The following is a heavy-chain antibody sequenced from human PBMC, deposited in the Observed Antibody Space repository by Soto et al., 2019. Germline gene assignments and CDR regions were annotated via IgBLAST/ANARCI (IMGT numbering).Heavy chain of an antibody. CDR1: VVSLYRDA. Sequence: SLTLACTDSVVSLYRDAMHWFRQGPGQILEWVSVLSWNSGNIGYADSVKGRFTISRDNAKNSLYLQMNSLRAEDTALYYCAKALGSSFLYNAEYFHYWGQGTLVTSPQ. D-gene: IGHD3-3*01. CDR3: AKALGSSFLYNAEYFHY. V-gene: IGHV3-9*01. CDR2: LSWNSGNI. J-gene: IGHJ1*01.